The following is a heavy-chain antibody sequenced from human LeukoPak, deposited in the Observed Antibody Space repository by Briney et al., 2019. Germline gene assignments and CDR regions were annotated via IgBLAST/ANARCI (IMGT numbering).Heavy chain of an antibody. V-gene: IGHV1-46*01. CDR1: GYTFTSYY. CDR2: INPSGGST. D-gene: IGHD6-19*01. CDR3: ARANGYSSGWSGGVYFDY. Sequence: AASVKVSCKASGYTFTSYYMHWVRQAPGQGLEWVGIINPSGGSTRYAQKFQGRVTMTRDTSTSTVSMELSGLRSEDTAVYYCARANGYSSGWSGGVYFDYWGQGALVTVSS. J-gene: IGHJ4*02.